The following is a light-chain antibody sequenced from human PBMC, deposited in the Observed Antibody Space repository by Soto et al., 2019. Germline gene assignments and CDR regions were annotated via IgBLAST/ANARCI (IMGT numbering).Light chain of an antibody. CDR2: GNA. CDR3: QSYDSSLTVYV. Sequence: QSALTQPPSASGSPGQSVTISCTGTSSDVGGFDYVSWYQKHPGTAPKLLIYGNANRPSGVPDRFSGSKSGTSASLAITGLQAEDEADYYCQSYDSSLTVYVFGTGTKVTVL. J-gene: IGLJ1*01. V-gene: IGLV2-8*01. CDR1: SSDVGGFDY.